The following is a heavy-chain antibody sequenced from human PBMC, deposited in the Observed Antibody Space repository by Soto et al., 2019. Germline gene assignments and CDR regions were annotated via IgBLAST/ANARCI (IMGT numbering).Heavy chain of an antibody. D-gene: IGHD3-22*01. J-gene: IGHJ4*02. V-gene: IGHV3-23*01. CDR3: ARDPRYYDSGGYYDY. CDR2: VSGSGSTT. Sequence: EVQLLESGGGLVQPGGSLILSCAASGFSFTTYAMGRVRQAPGKGLEWVSAVSGSGSTTYYADSVKGRFIISRNNAKTTAYLYMNSLRAEDTAVYYCARDPRYYDSGGYYDYWGQGTLVTVSS. CDR1: GFSFTTYA.